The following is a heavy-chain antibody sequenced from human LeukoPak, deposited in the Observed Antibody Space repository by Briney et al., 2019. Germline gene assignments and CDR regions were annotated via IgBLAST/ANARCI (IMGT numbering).Heavy chain of an antibody. CDR1: GGSFSGYY. Sequence: SETLSLTCAVYGGSFSGYYWSWIRQPPGKGLEWIGEINHSGSTNYNPSLKSRVTISVDTSKNQFSLKLSSVTAADTAVYYCARAGGGIVVVPAAISRRYFDYWAREPWSPSPQ. D-gene: IGHD2-2*01. V-gene: IGHV4-34*01. CDR2: INHSGST. J-gene: IGHJ4*02. CDR3: ARAGGGIVVVPAAISRRYFDY.